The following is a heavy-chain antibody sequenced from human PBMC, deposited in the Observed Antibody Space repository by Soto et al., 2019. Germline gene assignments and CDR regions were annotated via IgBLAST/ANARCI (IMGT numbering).Heavy chain of an antibody. CDR3: AIRGASQWLKF. D-gene: IGHD6-19*01. CDR2: IYYSGST. V-gene: IGHV4-31*03. CDR1: GGSISSGNYY. J-gene: IGHJ4*02. Sequence: SETLSLTCTVSGGSISSGNYYWSWIRQHPGKGLEWIGYIYYSGSTSYNPSLKSRVTISVDTSKNHFSLKLSSVTAADTAIYYCAIRGASQWLKFWGQGTLVTVSS.